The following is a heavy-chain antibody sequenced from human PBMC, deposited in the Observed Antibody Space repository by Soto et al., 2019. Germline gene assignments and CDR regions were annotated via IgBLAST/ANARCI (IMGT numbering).Heavy chain of an antibody. D-gene: IGHD6-13*01. V-gene: IGHV1-18*01. CDR1: GYTLAIYG. CDR3: AREYSSSWYYFDY. J-gene: IGHJ4*02. Sequence: AAVPVSCQASGYTLAIYGISWVRQAPGQGLEWMGWISAYNGNTNYAQKLQGRVTMTTDTSTSTAYMELRSLRSDDTAVYYCAREYSSSWYYFDYWGQGTLVTVSS. CDR2: ISAYNGNT.